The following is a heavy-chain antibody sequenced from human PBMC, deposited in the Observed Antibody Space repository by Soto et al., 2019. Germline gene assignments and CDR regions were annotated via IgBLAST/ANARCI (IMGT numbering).Heavy chain of an antibody. Sequence: QVQLQESGPGLVKPSQTLSLTCTVSGGSISSGGYYWSWIRQHPGKGLEWIGYIYYSGRTYYNPSLKSRVTISVDTSKNQFSLKLSSVTAADTAVYYCAREDSSSWDYFDYWGQGTLVTVSS. V-gene: IGHV4-31*03. J-gene: IGHJ4*02. CDR2: IYYSGRT. CDR3: AREDSSSWDYFDY. CDR1: GGSISSGGYY. D-gene: IGHD6-13*01.